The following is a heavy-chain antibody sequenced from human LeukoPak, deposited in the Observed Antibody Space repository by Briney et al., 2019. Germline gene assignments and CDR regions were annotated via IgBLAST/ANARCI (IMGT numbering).Heavy chain of an antibody. J-gene: IGHJ4*02. V-gene: IGHV1-8*01. CDR3: ARANYYGSGKKDLDY. D-gene: IGHD3-10*01. Sequence: ASVKVSCKASGYTFTTYDINWVRQATGQGLEWMGWMNPNSGNTGHAQKFQGRVTMTRNTSMSTAYMELNSLRSEGTAVYYCARANYYGSGKKDLDYWGQGTLVTVSS. CDR1: GYTFTTYD. CDR2: MNPNSGNT.